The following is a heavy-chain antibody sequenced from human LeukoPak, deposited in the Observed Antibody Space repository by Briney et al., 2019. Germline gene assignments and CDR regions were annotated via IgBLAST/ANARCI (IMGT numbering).Heavy chain of an antibody. CDR3: ARRAGAYSHPYDY. J-gene: IGHJ4*02. D-gene: IGHD4/OR15-4a*01. CDR2: ISNTGSSI. Sequence: GGSLRLSCAASGFTFNDYEMNWVRQAPGKGLEWVSYISNTGSSIYYADSVKGRFTICRDNSKNTLYLQMNSLRAEDTAVYYCARRAGAYSHPYDYWGQGTLVTVSS. CDR1: GFTFNDYE. V-gene: IGHV3-48*03.